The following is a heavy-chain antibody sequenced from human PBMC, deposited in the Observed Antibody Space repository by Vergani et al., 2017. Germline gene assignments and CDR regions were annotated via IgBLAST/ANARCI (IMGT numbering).Heavy chain of an antibody. CDR1: GFIVSSYY. D-gene: IGHD3-22*01. V-gene: IGHV3-53*01. CDR2: LYSDDRK. CDR3: AGPQVTSAYYYGGFDY. J-gene: IGHJ4*02. Sequence: EVHLEESGGGLVQPGGSLRLSCEASGFIVSSYYMSWVRQAPGKGLEWVSVLYSDDRKYYRDSVYGRFTISRDNSKNTLELQMTSPRPDDTAIYYCAGPQVTSAYYYGGFDYWGQGILVTVSS.